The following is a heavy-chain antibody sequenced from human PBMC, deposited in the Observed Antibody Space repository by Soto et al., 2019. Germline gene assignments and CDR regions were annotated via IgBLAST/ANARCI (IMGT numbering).Heavy chain of an antibody. D-gene: IGHD3-10*01. CDR1: GGSISSYY. CDR3: AGLRSPWDGSDY. V-gene: IGHV4-59*03. J-gene: IGHJ4*02. Sequence: QVHLQESGPGLVKPSETLSLTCTVSGGSISSYYWSWIRQPPGKGLEWIGYISYSGSTNYNPSLKRRVTTSVDAANKQFSLQLTSVSAADTAVYYCAGLRSPWDGSDYWGQGTLVIVSS. CDR2: ISYSGST.